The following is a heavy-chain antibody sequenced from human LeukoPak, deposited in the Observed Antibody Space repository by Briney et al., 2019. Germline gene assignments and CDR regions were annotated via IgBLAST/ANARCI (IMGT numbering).Heavy chain of an antibody. D-gene: IGHD5-12*01. CDR2: IYYSGST. CDR3: ARAPDIVATMFDY. Sequence: SETLSLTCTVSGGSFSSGSYYWSWLRQPPGKGLEWIGYIYYSGSTNYNPSLKSRVTISVDTSKNQFSLKLSSVTAADTAVYYCARAPDIVATMFDYWGQGTLVTVSS. V-gene: IGHV4-61*01. J-gene: IGHJ4*02. CDR1: GGSFSSGSYY.